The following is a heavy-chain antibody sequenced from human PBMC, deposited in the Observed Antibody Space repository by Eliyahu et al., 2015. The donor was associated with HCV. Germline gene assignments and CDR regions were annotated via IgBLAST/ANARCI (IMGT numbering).Heavy chain of an antibody. CDR2: IKQDGSEK. V-gene: IGHV3-7*01. CDR1: GFXFSSYW. Sequence: EVQLVESGGGLVQPGGSLRLSCAASGFXFSSYWMSWVRQAPGKGLEGVANIKQDGSEKYYVDSVKGRFTISRDNAKNSLYLQMNSLRAEDTAVYYCARRIGYGDYFFDYWGQGTLVTVSS. CDR3: ARRIGYGDYFFDY. D-gene: IGHD4-17*01. J-gene: IGHJ4*02.